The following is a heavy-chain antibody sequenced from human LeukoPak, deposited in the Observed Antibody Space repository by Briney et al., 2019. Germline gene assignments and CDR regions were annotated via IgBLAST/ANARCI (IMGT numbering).Heavy chain of an antibody. V-gene: IGHV4-31*03. CDR1: GGSISSGGYY. D-gene: IGHD3-22*01. CDR3: ARGTTYYYDSSGYR. J-gene: IGHJ4*02. CDR2: IYYSGST. Sequence: SETLSLTCTVSGGSISSGGYYWSWIRQHPGKGLEWIGYIYYSGSTYYNPSLKSRVTISVDTSKNQFSLKLSSVTAADTAVYYCARGTTYYYDSSGYRWGQGTPVTVSS.